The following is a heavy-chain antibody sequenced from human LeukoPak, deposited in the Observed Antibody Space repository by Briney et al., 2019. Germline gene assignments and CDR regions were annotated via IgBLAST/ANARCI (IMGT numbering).Heavy chain of an antibody. V-gene: IGHV3-48*03. J-gene: IGHJ5*02. CDR1: GFTFSSYE. CDR3: ARGHRPQYTSVWDSWFDP. D-gene: IGHD1-26*01. CDR2: ISSSGDKI. Sequence: PGGSLRLSCAGSGFTFSSYEMNWVRQAPGKRLQWVSYISSSGDKIYYANSVKGRFTISRDNAKNSLSLQMNSLRVEDTAVYYCARGHRPQYTSVWDSWFDPWGQGTLVTVSS.